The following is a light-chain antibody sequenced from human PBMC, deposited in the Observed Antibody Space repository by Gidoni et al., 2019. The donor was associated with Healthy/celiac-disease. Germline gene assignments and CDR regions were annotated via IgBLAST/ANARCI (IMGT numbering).Light chain of an antibody. J-gene: IGKJ1*01. CDR3: QQRSNWPPWT. V-gene: IGKV3-11*01. CDR1: QSVSSY. Sequence: EIVLTQSPATLSLSPGERATLSCRASQSVSSYLAWYQQKPGQAPRLLIYDASNRATGIPARFSGSGSGTDFTLTLRRLEPDDFAVYYCQQRSNWPPWTFGQGTKVEIK. CDR2: DAS.